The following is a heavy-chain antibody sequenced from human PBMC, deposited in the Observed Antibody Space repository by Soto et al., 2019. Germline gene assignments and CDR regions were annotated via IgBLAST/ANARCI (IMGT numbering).Heavy chain of an antibody. Sequence: PSETLSLTCNVSGGSISSYFWSWIRQPPGKGLEWIGHIYYTGSTNYSPSLRSRVTISIDTSKKWFSLKLSSVSAADTAVYYCARKAFGSDHFYGLDVWCQGITVTVS. J-gene: IGHJ6*02. CDR3: ARKAFGSDHFYGLDV. V-gene: IGHV4-59*08. D-gene: IGHD3-10*01. CDR2: IYYTGST. CDR1: GGSISSYF.